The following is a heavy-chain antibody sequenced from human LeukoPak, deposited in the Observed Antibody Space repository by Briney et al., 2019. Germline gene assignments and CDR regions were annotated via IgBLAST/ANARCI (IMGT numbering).Heavy chain of an antibody. CDR3: VRFALSSSLDH. D-gene: IGHD6-13*01. CDR1: GYRLTSNW. V-gene: IGHV5-51*01. Sequence: GESLKISCKISGYRLTSNWIGWVRQVPGKGLEWMGLIYPGYSDAKYSPSFQGQVTFSVDASNSTAYLQLSGLRASDTAIYYCVRFALSSSLDHWGQGTLVTVSS. CDR2: IYPGYSDA. J-gene: IGHJ5*02.